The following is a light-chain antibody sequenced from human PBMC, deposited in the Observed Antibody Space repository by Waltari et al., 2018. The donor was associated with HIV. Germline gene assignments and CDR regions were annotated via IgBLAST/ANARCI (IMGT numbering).Light chain of an antibody. CDR2: EVS. J-gene: IGLJ2*01. CDR1: SSEVGGYKH. CDR3: CAYAGSTTYVI. Sequence: QTALTQPASVSETPGQSNTISRTRTSSEVGGYKHVSWYQQHPGKAPKLMIYEVSKRPSGVSNRFSGSKSGNTASLTISGLQAEDEADYYCCAYAGSTTYVIFGGGTKLTVL. V-gene: IGLV2-23*02.